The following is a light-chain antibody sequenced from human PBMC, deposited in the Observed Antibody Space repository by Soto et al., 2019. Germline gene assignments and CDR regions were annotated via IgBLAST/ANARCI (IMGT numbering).Light chain of an antibody. CDR1: SSDVGGYNY. Sequence: QSALTQPASVSGSPGQSITISCTGTSSDVGGYNYVSWYQQHPGKAPKLMIYDVSNRPSGVSNRFSGSKSGNTASLTIFGPQAEDEADYYCSSYSSSSTLVFGGGTKLTVL. J-gene: IGLJ2*01. CDR3: SSYSSSSTLV. V-gene: IGLV2-14*01. CDR2: DVS.